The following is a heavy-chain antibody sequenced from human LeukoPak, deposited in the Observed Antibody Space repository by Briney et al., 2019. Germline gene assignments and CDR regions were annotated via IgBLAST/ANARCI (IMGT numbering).Heavy chain of an antibody. CDR1: GGSFSGYY. V-gene: IGHV4-34*01. J-gene: IGHJ4*02. CDR3: ARVDYPSYDISGYYSD. CDR2: INHSGST. D-gene: IGHD3-22*01. Sequence: WESLSLTCAVYGGSFSGYYWSWIRQPAGKGLEWIAEINHSGSTNYNPSLKSRVTISVDTSKNQFSLKLSSLTAADTAVYYRARVDYPSYDISGYYSDWGQGTLVTVSS.